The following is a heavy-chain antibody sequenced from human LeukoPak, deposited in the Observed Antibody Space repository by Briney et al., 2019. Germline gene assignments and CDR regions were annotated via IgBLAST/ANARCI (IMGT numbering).Heavy chain of an antibody. CDR2: IYYSGST. V-gene: IGHV4-59*01. CDR3: ARAEGYYDSSGYYPHEYFQH. Sequence: SETLSLTCTVSGASISSYYWSWIRQPPGKGLEWIGYIYYSGSTNYNPSLKSRVTISVDTSKNQFSLKLSSVTAADTAVYYCARAEGYYDSSGYYPHEYFQHWGQGTLVTVSS. D-gene: IGHD3-22*01. J-gene: IGHJ1*01. CDR1: GASISSYY.